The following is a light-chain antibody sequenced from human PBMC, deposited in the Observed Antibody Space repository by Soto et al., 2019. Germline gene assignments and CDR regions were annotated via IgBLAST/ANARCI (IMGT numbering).Light chain of an antibody. V-gene: IGKV1-5*01. CDR2: DAS. Sequence: DIQMTQSPSTLSASIGDRVTITCRASQSINTWLAWYQHRPGKAPKLLVYDASSLESGVPSRFRGSGSGTEFTLTISSLQADDFATYFCQQYNSYSWTFGQGTKVEIK. J-gene: IGKJ1*01. CDR3: QQYNSYSWT. CDR1: QSINTW.